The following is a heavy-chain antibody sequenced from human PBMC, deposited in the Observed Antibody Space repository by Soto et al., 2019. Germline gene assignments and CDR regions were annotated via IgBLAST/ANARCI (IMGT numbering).Heavy chain of an antibody. CDR1: GFTFSSYS. CDR2: ISSSSYI. D-gene: IGHD6-13*01. V-gene: IGHV3-21*01. CDR3: ARDGAAAAVDY. J-gene: IGHJ4*02. Sequence: GGSLRLSCAASGFTFSSYSMNWVRQAPGKGLEWVSSISSSSYIYYADSVKGRFTISRDNAKNSLYLQMNSLRAEDTAVYYCARDGAAAAVDYWGQGTLVTVSS.